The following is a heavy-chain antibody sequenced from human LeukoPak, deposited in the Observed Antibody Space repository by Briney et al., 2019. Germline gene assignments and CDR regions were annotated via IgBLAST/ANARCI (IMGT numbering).Heavy chain of an antibody. J-gene: IGHJ4*02. CDR3: ARAYCGGDCYSAY. CDR1: GFTFSSYA. Sequence: PGRSLRLSCAASGFTFSSYAMHWVRQAPGKGLEWVAVISYDGSNKYYADSVKGRFTISRDNSKNTLYLQMNSLRAEDMAVYYCARAYCGGDCYSAYWGQGTLVTVSS. V-gene: IGHV3-30*04. CDR2: ISYDGSNK. D-gene: IGHD2-21*02.